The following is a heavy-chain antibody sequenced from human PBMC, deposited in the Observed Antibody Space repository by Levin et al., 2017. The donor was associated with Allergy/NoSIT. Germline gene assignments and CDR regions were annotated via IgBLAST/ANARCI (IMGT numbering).Heavy chain of an antibody. Sequence: PGGSLRLSCTVSGDSINPYYWTWIRQPAGKGLEWIGRMYSSGNTNYNPSLKSRVTMSVDTSKNQFSLNLSSVTAADTAVYYCAREGGSYCGGGTCYGYFDYWGQGTLVTVSS. J-gene: IGHJ4*02. CDR1: GDSINPYY. CDR2: MYSSGNT. CDR3: AREGGSYCGGGTCYGYFDY. D-gene: IGHD2-15*01. V-gene: IGHV4-4*07.